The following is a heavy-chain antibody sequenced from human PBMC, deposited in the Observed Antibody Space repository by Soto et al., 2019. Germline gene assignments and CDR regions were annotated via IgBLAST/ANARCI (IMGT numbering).Heavy chain of an antibody. CDR1: GGTFSSYA. J-gene: IGHJ5*02. Sequence: ASVKFSCKASGGTFSSYASIWLRQARRQGLEWMGWISTYNGDTNYAQSLQGRVTMTTDTSTSTAYMELRSLRSDDKAVYYCARDPSNTSGSRIWFDAWGQGALVTVSS. CDR2: ISTYNGDT. CDR3: ARDPSNTSGSRIWFDA. D-gene: IGHD5-12*01. V-gene: IGHV1-18*01.